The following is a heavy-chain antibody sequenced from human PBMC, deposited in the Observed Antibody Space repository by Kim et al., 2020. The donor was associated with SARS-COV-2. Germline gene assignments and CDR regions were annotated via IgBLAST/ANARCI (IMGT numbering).Heavy chain of an antibody. J-gene: IGHJ6*02. Sequence: GGSLRLSCAASGFTFSSYAMHWVRQAPGKGLEWVAVISYDGSNKYYADSVKGRFTISRDNSKNTLYLQMNSLRAEDTAVYYCARDREATQLTANYYYYGMDVWGQGTTVTVSS. CDR3: ARDREATQLTANYYYYGMDV. V-gene: IGHV3-30*04. D-gene: IGHD1-1*01. CDR1: GFTFSSYA. CDR2: ISYDGSNK.